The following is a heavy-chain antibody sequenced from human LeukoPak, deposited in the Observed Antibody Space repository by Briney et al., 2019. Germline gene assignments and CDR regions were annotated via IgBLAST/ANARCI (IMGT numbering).Heavy chain of an antibody. CDR1: GFTFSSYG. CDR3: ARPKKPAMIVDLVAFDI. CDR2: IRYDGSNK. D-gene: IGHD3-22*01. Sequence: GGSLRLSCAASGFTFSSYGMHWVRQAPGKGLEWVAFIRYDGSNKYYADSVKGRFTISRDNSKNTLYLQMNSLRAEDTAVYYCARPKKPAMIVDLVAFDIWGQGTMVTVSS. J-gene: IGHJ3*02. V-gene: IGHV3-30*02.